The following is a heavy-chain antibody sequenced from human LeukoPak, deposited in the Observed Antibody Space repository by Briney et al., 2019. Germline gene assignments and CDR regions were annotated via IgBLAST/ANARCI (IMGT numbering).Heavy chain of an antibody. CDR3: ARHLGTAMVSPLGY. J-gene: IGHJ4*02. CDR1: GYSFTSYW. Sequence: GESLKISCKGFGYSFTSYWIGGVRQMPGRGLGWMGVIYPGASDTRYSPSFQGQDTISADKSISTAYLQWSSLKASDTAMYYCARHLGTAMVSPLGYWGQGTLVTVSS. D-gene: IGHD5-18*01. CDR2: IYPGASDT. V-gene: IGHV5-51*01.